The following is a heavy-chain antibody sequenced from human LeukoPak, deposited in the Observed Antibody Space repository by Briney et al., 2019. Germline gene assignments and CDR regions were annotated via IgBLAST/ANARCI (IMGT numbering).Heavy chain of an antibody. D-gene: IGHD2-15*01. J-gene: IGHJ5*02. CDR1: GFTFLSYG. CDR3: STPSS. V-gene: IGHV3-30*02. CDR2: IRYDGSNK. Sequence: GGTLRLYCAASGFTFLSYGMHWLRQAQGKGLEWVAFIRYDGSNKYYADSVKCRFTISRDNSKNTMYLQMSSLRAEDTAVYYCSTPSSWGQGTLVTVSS.